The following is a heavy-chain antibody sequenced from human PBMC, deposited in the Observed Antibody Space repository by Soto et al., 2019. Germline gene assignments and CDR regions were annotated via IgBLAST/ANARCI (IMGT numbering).Heavy chain of an antibody. CDR3: AKDDWGSSNICGVDS. CDR2: ISHDGSEK. D-gene: IGHD6-6*01. Sequence: QVQLVESGGGVVQPGRSLRLSCSASGFTFRNYGMHWVRQAPGKGLEWVAVISHDGSEKYYADPVRGRFSISRDNSKNTLYLQMNSLTAEDTSVYYCAKDDWGSSNICGVDSWGQGTLVTVTS. CDR1: GFTFRNYG. V-gene: IGHV3-30*18. J-gene: IGHJ4*02.